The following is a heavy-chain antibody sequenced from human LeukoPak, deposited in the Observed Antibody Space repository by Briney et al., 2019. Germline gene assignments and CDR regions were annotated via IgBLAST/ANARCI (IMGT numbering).Heavy chain of an antibody. J-gene: IGHJ4*02. CDR1: GFTFSSYA. V-gene: IGHV3-23*01. CDR3: ARDGDSTRYYFDY. Sequence: GGSLRLSCAASGFTFSSYAMSWVRQAPGKGLEWVSAISGSGGSTYYADSVKGRFTISRDNSKNTLYLQMNSLRAEDTAVYYCARDGDSTRYYFDYWGQGTLVTVSS. CDR2: ISGSGGST. D-gene: IGHD3-22*01.